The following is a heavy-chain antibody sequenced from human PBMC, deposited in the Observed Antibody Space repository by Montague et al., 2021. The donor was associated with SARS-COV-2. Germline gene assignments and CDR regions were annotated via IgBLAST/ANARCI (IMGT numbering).Heavy chain of an antibody. CDR2: IFQRGRT. Sequence: SETLSLTCTVLGYWNTSGYQWSRRRKSRGKKLEWTGGIFQRGRTYYNPSLKSRVAISVDTSKNQFSLKLSSVTAADTAVYYCAVNINYYYYYGMDVWGQGTTVTVSS. V-gene: IGHV4-38-2*02. D-gene: IGHD2-8*01. CDR3: AVNINYYYYYGMDV. CDR1: GYWNTSGYQ. J-gene: IGHJ6*02.